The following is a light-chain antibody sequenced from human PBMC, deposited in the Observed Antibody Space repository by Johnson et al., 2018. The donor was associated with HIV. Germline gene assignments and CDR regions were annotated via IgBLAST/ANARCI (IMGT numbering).Light chain of an antibody. CDR3: GTWDSSLSAPRYV. Sequence: QSVLTQPPSVSAAPGQKVTISCYGSSSNIGNNYVSWYQQLPGTAPKLLIYDNNKRPSGIPDRFSGSKSGTSATLGITGLQTGDEADYYCGTWDSSLSAPRYVFGTGTKVTVL. CDR2: DNN. CDR1: SSNIGNNY. J-gene: IGLJ1*01. V-gene: IGLV1-51*01.